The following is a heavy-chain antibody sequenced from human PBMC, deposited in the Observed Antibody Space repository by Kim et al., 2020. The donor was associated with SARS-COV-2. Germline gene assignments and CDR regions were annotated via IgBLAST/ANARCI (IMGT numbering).Heavy chain of an antibody. CDR2: ISSSSSYT. V-gene: IGHV3-11*05. CDR1: GFTFSDYY. Sequence: GGSLRLSCAASGFTFSDYYMSWIRQAPGKGLEWVSYISSSSSYTNYADSVKGRFTISRDNAKNSLYLQMNSLRAEDTAVYYCARVGYDYVWGSYRDYYYYDGMDVWGKGTTVTVSS. J-gene: IGHJ6*04. CDR3: ARVGYDYVWGSYRDYYYYDGMDV. D-gene: IGHD3-16*02.